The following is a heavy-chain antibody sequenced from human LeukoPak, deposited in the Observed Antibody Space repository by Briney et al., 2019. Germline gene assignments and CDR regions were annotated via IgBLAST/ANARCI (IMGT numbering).Heavy chain of an antibody. CDR1: GYSFTRNW. J-gene: IGHJ6*02. CDR3: ARTYYYGSGSYFLGYYYGMDV. V-gene: IGHV5-51*01. Sequence: GESLKISCQGSGYSFTRNWIGWVRQMPGKGLEWMGIIYPSDSGTRYSPSFQGQVTISADKSISTAYLQWSSLKASDTAMYYCARTYYYGSGSYFLGYYYGMDVWGQGTTVTVSS. CDR2: IYPSDSGT. D-gene: IGHD3-10*01.